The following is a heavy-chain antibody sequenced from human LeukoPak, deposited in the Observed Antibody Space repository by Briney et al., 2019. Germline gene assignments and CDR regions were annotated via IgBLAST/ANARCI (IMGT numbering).Heavy chain of an antibody. CDR1: GFSVSNFG. Sequence: GGSLRLSRAVSGFSVSNFGMSWVRQAPGKGLDWISAISPDGETTYYADSVRGRFIISRDNSKNTLYLQLSSLRVEDTAVYYCAQGTSSGWYPYWGPGSLVSVSS. CDR3: AQGTSSGWYPY. D-gene: IGHD6-19*01. CDR2: ISPDGETT. J-gene: IGHJ4*02. V-gene: IGHV3-23*01.